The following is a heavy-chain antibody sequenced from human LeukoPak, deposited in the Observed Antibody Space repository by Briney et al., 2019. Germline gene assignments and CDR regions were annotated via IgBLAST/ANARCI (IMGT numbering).Heavy chain of an antibody. CDR2: ISYDGSNK. CDR1: GFTFSSYA. J-gene: IGHJ4*02. CDR3: ARVGGRAANRLPRKYSNRAFDY. V-gene: IGHV3-30-3*01. D-gene: IGHD6-25*01. Sequence: QPGRSLRLSCAASGFTFSSYAMHWVRQAPGKGLEWVAVISYDGSNKYYADSVKGRFTISRDNSKNTLYLQMNSLRAEDTAVYYCARVGGRAANRLPRKYSNRAFDYWGQGTLVTVSS.